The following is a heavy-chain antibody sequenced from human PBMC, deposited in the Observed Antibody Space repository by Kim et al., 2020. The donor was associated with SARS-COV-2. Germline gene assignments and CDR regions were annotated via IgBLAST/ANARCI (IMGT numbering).Heavy chain of an antibody. D-gene: IGHD2-2*02. J-gene: IGHJ4*02. Sequence: SLKSRVTISVDTSKNQFSLKLSSVTAADTAVYYCARGGVVPAAIEPHFDYWGQGTLVTVSS. V-gene: IGHV4-34*01. CDR3: ARGGVVPAAIEPHFDY.